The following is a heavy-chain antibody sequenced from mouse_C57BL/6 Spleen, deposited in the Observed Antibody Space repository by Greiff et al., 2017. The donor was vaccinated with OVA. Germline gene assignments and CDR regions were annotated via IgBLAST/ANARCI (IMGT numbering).Heavy chain of an antibody. V-gene: IGHV1-72*01. J-gene: IGHJ2*01. D-gene: IGHD1-1*01. CDR3: ARGPITTVAVDY. Sequence: QVQLQQPGADLVKPGASVKLSCRASGSTFPAYWMPWVKRRPGRGLEWIGRIDPNSGGTKYNEKFKSKATLTVDKPSSTAYMQLSSLTSEDSAVYYCARGPITTVAVDYWGQGTTLTVSS. CDR2: IDPNSGGT. CDR1: GSTFPAYW.